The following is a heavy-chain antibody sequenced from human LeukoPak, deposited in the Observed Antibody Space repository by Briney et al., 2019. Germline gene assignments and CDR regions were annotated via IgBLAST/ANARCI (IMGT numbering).Heavy chain of an antibody. CDR3: ARRDYLPSYYGMDV. D-gene: IGHD3-16*01. V-gene: IGHV4-39*01. Sequence: PSETLSLTCTVSGGSISSSSYYWGWVRQPPGKGLEWIGSIYYSGSTYYNPSLKSRVTISVDTSKNQFSLKLSSVTAADTAVYYCARRDYLPSYYGMDVWGQGTTVTVSS. J-gene: IGHJ6*02. CDR2: IYYSGST. CDR1: GGSISSSSYY.